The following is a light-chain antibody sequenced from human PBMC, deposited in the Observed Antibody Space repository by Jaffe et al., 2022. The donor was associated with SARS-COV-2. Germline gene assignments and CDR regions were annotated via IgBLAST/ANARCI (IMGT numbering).Light chain of an antibody. V-gene: IGKV2-28*01. CDR3: MQALQTQFT. J-gene: IGKJ3*01. CDR1: QSLLHTNGFNY. Sequence: DIVMTQSPLSLPVTPGEPASISCRSSQSLLHTNGFNYLEWYLQKPGQSPQLLIYLASIRASGVPDRFSGSGSGTDFTLQISRVEAEDVGIYYCMQALQTQFTFGPGTKVDIK. CDR2: LAS.